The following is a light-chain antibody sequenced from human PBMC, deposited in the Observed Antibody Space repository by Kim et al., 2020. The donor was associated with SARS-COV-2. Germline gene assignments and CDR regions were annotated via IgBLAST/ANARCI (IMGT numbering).Light chain of an antibody. CDR1: QIVSSY. J-gene: IGKJ1*01. V-gene: IGKV1-39*01. CDR2: AAI. Sequence: DIQMIQSPSSLSASVGDRVTITCRASQIVSSYLNWYQQKPGQAPKLLIYAAINLQGGVPSRFSGSGSGTDFTLAINSLQPEDFAIYYCQQTYNNHPTFGQGTKVDIK. CDR3: QQTYNNHPT.